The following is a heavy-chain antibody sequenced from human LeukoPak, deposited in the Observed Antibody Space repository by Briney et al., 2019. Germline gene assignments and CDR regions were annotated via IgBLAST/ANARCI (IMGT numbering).Heavy chain of an antibody. CDR2: INHSGST. CDR1: GYSISSGYY. D-gene: IGHD4-17*01. Sequence: SSETLPLTCTVSGYSISSGYYWSWIRQPPGKGLEWIGEINHSGSTNYNPSLKSRVTISVDTSKNQFSLKLSSVTAADTAVYYCARVPRTGYGDSDNVFDYWGQGTLVTVSS. V-gene: IGHV4-38-2*02. CDR3: ARVPRTGYGDSDNVFDY. J-gene: IGHJ4*02.